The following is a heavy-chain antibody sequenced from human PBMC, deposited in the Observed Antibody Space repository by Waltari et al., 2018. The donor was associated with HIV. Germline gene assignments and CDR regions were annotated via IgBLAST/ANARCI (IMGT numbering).Heavy chain of an antibody. CDR1: GFTVSNYT. CDR2: ISRSSSII. J-gene: IGHJ4*02. Sequence: EVQLVESGGGLVPPGWSLRLSCAASGFTVSNYTMNWVRQDPGKGLEWVSYISRSSSIICYADSVKGRFTISRDNAKNSLYLQMNSLRVEDTAVYYCARDINGGWGYWGQGTLVTVAS. V-gene: IGHV3-48*01. CDR3: ARDINGGWGY. D-gene: IGHD7-27*01.